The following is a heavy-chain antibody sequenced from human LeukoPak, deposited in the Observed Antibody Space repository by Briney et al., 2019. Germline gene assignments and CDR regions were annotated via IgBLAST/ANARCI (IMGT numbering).Heavy chain of an antibody. CDR1: GFTFSNYA. D-gene: IGHD6-19*01. J-gene: IGHJ3*02. CDR3: ATEQWLDGNAFDI. Sequence: GGSLRLSCAASGFTFSNYAMHWVRQAPGKGLEWVAVISYDGSQKYHADSVKGRFTISRDNSKNTLFLQMNSLRPEDTAVYYCATEQWLDGNAFDIWGQGTMVTVSS. CDR2: ISYDGSQK. V-gene: IGHV3-30*04.